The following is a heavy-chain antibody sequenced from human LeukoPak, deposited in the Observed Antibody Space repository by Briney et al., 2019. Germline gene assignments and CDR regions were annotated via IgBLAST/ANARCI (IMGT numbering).Heavy chain of an antibody. CDR3: AKATGRWNYYMDV. D-gene: IGHD3-10*01. Sequence: GRSLRLSCAASGFTFRSYAMHWVRQAPGKGLEWVAFIRYDGSNKYYADSVKGRFTISRDNSKNTLYLQMNSLRAEDTAVYYCAKATGRWNYYMDVWGKGTTVTVSS. V-gene: IGHV3-30*02. J-gene: IGHJ6*03. CDR2: IRYDGSNK. CDR1: GFTFRSYA.